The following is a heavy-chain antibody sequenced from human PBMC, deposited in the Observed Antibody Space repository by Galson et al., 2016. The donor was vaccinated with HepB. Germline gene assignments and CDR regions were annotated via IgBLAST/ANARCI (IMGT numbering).Heavy chain of an antibody. D-gene: IGHD3-16*01. Sequence: SETLSLTCSVSGGSISGYYWSWIRQPPGKSLEWVGYVSDTGDANDNPPLKSRVTLLVDMSKNQIYLHLSSVTPADTARYYCATLKRSRYHPYYYYPMDVWGKGTAVSVSS. CDR3: ATLKRSRYHPYYYYPMDV. CDR1: GGSISGYY. V-gene: IGHV4-59*01. CDR2: VSDTGDA. J-gene: IGHJ6*04.